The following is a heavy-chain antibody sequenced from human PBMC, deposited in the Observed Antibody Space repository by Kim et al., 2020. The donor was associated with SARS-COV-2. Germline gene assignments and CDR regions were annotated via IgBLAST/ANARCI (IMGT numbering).Heavy chain of an antibody. V-gene: IGHV4-4*07. CDR2: IYTSGST. CDR3: AREYSSGWYDHGMDV. J-gene: IGHJ6*02. Sequence: SETLSLTCTVSGGSISSYYWSWIRQPAGKGLEWIGRIYTSGSTNYNPSLKSRVTMSVDTSKNQFSLKLSSVTAADTAVYYCAREYSSGWYDHGMDVWGQGTTVTVSS. D-gene: IGHD6-19*01. CDR1: GGSISSYY.